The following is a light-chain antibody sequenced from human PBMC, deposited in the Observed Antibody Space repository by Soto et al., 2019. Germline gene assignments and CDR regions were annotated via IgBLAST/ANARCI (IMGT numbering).Light chain of an antibody. CDR3: SSFTSSSSYV. CDR1: SSDFGIYNS. J-gene: IGLJ1*01. Sequence: QSALTQPASVSGSPGQSITLLCTGTSSDFGIYNSVSWYQQHPGKAPKLMLHDVTNRPSGVSGRFSGSRSGNTASLTISGLQAEDEADYYCSSFTSSSSYVCGPGTKLTVL. V-gene: IGLV2-14*03. CDR2: DVT.